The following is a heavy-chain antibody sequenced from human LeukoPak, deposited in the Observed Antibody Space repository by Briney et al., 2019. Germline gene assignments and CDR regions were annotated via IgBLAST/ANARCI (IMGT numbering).Heavy chain of an antibody. CDR1: GFTFGNYA. Sequence: HPGTSLRLSCEASGFTFGNYAIHWVRQVPGEGLEWVAIITHNGGTQYYADSVKGRFTISRDNSQSTVFLQMNSLRPEDTAVYYCARDAQSGAFSDFGYWGQGTLVTVSS. CDR3: ARDAQSGAFSDFGY. CDR2: ITHNGGTQ. J-gene: IGHJ4*02. D-gene: IGHD1-26*01. V-gene: IGHV3-30-3*01.